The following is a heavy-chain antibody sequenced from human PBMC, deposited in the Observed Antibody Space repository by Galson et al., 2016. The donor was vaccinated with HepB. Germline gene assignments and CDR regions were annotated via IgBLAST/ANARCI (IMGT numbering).Heavy chain of an antibody. CDR1: GDGVSNNHVA. Sequence: CAISGDGVSNNHVAWNWIRQSPSRGLEWLGRTYRGSNQYAASMRGRIATNSDTSTNQFSLQLSSVTPEDTGLYYCARGAYSSFDIWGQGTRVTVSS. J-gene: IGHJ3*02. V-gene: IGHV6-1*01. CDR2: TYRGSN. D-gene: IGHD2-15*01. CDR3: ARGAYSSFDI.